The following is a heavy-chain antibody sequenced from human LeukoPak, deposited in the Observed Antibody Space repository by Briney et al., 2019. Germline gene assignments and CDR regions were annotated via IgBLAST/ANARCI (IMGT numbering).Heavy chain of an antibody. CDR1: GGSISSGDYY. D-gene: IGHD3-3*01. Sequence: SETLSLTCTVSGGSISSGDYYWSWIRQPPGNGLEWIGYIYYSGSTYYNPSLKSRVTISVDTSKNQFSLKLSSVTAADTAVYYCARGRGYDFWSGVLEDWFDPWGQGTLVTVSS. CDR2: IYYSGST. V-gene: IGHV4-30-4*01. J-gene: IGHJ5*02. CDR3: ARGRGYDFWSGVLEDWFDP.